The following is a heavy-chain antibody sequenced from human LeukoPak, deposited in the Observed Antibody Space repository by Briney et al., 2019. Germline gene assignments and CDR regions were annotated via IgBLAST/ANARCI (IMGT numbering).Heavy chain of an antibody. V-gene: IGHV1-18*01. CDR2: ISGYNGNT. J-gene: IGHJ4*02. CDR3: ARDHVAVSGTGVFDC. Sequence: ASVKVSCKASGYSFSSYGITWVRQAPGQGLEWMGWISGYNGNTKYAQNFQDRVTMTTDTTTSTAYMELRSLRSDDTAVYHCARDHVAVSGTGVFDCWGQGTLVTVSS. D-gene: IGHD6-19*01. CDR1: GYSFSSYG.